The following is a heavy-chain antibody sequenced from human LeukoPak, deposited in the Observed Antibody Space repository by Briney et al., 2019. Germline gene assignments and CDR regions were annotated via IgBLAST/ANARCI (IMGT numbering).Heavy chain of an antibody. Sequence: QPGGSLRLSCAASGFTFSSYEMNWVRQAPGKGLEWVSYISSSGSTIYYADSVKGRFTISRDNAKNSLYLQMNSLRVEDTAVYYCAKSWNYYDSSGDDALDIWGQGTMVTVSS. J-gene: IGHJ3*02. V-gene: IGHV3-48*03. CDR3: AKSWNYYDSSGDDALDI. D-gene: IGHD3-22*01. CDR2: ISSSGSTI. CDR1: GFTFSSYE.